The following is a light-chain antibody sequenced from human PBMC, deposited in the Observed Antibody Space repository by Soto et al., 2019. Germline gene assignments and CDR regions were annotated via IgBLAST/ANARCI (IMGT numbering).Light chain of an antibody. CDR2: ENN. J-gene: IGLJ2*01. CDR1: SGSIANNY. CDR3: QSYDSSFVI. Sequence: NFMLTHPHSVSESPGKTVTISCTRRSGSIANNYVQCYQQRPGRPPIPVIYENNQKPSGGPGRFSGSTDGSSNSASLTISGLQTEDEADYYCQSYDSSFVIFGGGTKVTVL. V-gene: IGLV6-57*04.